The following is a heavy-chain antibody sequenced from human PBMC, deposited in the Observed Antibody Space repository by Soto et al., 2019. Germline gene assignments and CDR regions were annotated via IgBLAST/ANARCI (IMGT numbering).Heavy chain of an antibody. CDR3: AREGGFDWFYP. V-gene: IGHV3-48*03. CDR1: GFIFSDYE. J-gene: IGHJ5*02. CDR2: ISISGTII. Sequence: GGSLRLSCEVSGFIFSDYEMNWVRQVPGKGMEWISYISISGTIIHYEDSVKGRFTISRDNAKNSVYLQMNSLRVEATAIYYCAREGGFDWFYPWGQGTLVTVSS.